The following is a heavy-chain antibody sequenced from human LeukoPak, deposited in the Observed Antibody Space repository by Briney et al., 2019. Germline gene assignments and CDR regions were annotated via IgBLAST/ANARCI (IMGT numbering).Heavy chain of an antibody. CDR3: ALAAPYYYYGMDV. Sequence: GGSLRLSCAASGFTFSSYDMSWVRQAPGKGLEWVSGISGSGARTYYADSVKGRFTISRDNSKNTLYLQMNSLRAEDTAVYYCALAAPYYYYGMDVWGQGTTVTVSS. V-gene: IGHV3-23*01. D-gene: IGHD6-13*01. CDR1: GFTFSSYD. J-gene: IGHJ6*02. CDR2: ISGSGART.